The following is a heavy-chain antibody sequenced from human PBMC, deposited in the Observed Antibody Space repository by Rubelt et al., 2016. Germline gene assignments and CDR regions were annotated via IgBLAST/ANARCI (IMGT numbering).Heavy chain of an antibody. CDR1: GYSFTSYW. D-gene: IGHD2-2*02. V-gene: IGHV5-51*01. Sequence: EVQLVQSGAEVKKPGESLKISCKGSGYSFTSYWIGWVRQMPGKGLEWMGIIYPGDSDTRYSPSFQCQVTTSADKSNSTAYLQWSILKSSDTSMYYCARLGIVVVPAAIPDYWGQGTLVTVSS. CDR2: IYPGDSDT. J-gene: IGHJ4*02. CDR3: ARLGIVVVPAAIPDY.